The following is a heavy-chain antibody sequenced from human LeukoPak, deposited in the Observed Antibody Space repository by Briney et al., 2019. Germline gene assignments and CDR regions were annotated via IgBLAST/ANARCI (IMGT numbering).Heavy chain of an antibody. CDR1: GRCISSYY. CDR3: ARVRYSSGWYLLAFDY. V-gene: IGHV4-59*01. CDR2: IYYSGST. D-gene: IGHD6-19*01. Sequence: SETLSLTCTVSGRCISSYYWSWVRQPPGKGLEWIGYIYYSGSTNYNPSLKSRVTISVDTSKNQFSLKLSSVTAADTAVYYCARVRYSSGWYLLAFDYWGQGTLVTVSS. J-gene: IGHJ4*02.